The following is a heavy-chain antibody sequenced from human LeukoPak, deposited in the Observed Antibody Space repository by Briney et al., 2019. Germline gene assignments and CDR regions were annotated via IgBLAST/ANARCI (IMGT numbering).Heavy chain of an antibody. D-gene: IGHD6-19*01. CDR2: FSAYNGNT. V-gene: IGHV1-18*01. Sequence: ASVKVSCRSSGYTFTSYGTSWVRQAPGQGLEWRGWFSAYNGNTNYAQKLQGRVTLTTDTSTSTAYMELRSLRSDDTAVYYCARITRIRSGWYYYYYMDVWGKGTTVTISS. J-gene: IGHJ6*03. CDR3: ARITRIRSGWYYYYYMDV. CDR1: GYTFTSYG.